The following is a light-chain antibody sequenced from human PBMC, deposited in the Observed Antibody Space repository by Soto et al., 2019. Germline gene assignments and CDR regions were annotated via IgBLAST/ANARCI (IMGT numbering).Light chain of an antibody. Sequence: DIQMTQSPSSLSASVGDRVTITCRTSQDISNYLARYQQKPGKVPKLLIYAASTLQSGVPSRFSGGGSGTDFSLTISSLQPEDVATYYCQQYNSAPHTFGGGTKVEIQ. CDR1: QDISNY. J-gene: IGKJ4*01. V-gene: IGKV1-27*01. CDR3: QQYNSAPHT. CDR2: AAS.